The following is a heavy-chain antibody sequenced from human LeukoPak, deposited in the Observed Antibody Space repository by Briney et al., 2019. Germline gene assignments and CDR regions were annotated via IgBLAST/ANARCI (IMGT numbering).Heavy chain of an antibody. J-gene: IGHJ4*02. CDR3: ASGREGYNPGDY. V-gene: IGHV1-18*01. CDR2: ISAYNGNT. D-gene: IGHD5-24*01. Sequence: ASVKVSCKASGYTFTSYDINWVRQATGQGLEWMGWISAYNGNTNYAQKLQGRVTMTTDTSTSTVYMELRSLRSDDTAVYYCASGREGYNPGDYWGQGTLVTVSS. CDR1: GYTFTSYD.